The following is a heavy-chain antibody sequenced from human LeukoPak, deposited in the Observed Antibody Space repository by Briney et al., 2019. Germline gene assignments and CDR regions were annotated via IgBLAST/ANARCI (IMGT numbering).Heavy chain of an antibody. CDR2: IYYSGST. CDR3: AILPSRDTYYCDSSGYYRLGVY. V-gene: IGHV4-39*07. D-gene: IGHD3-22*01. J-gene: IGHJ4*02. Sequence: PSETLSLTCTVSGGSISSSHYYWGWMRQPPGKGLEWIGSIYYSGSTYYDPSLKSRVTISVDTSKNQFSLKLSSVTAADTAVYYCAILPSRDTYYCDSSGYYRLGVYWGQRTLVTVSS. CDR1: GGSISSSHYY.